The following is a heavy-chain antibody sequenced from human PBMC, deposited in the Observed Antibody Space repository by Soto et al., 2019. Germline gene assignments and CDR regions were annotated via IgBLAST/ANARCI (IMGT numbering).Heavy chain of an antibody. D-gene: IGHD6-13*01. CDR2: ISSSTGTI. CDR3: ARDPSQQLVLDY. V-gene: IGHV3-48*01. Sequence: GGSLRLSCAASGFTFSSYSMNWVRQTPGKGLEWVSYISSSTGTIYYADSVKGRFTISRDNSKNTLYLQMNSLRAEDTAVYYCARDPSQQLVLDYWGQGTLVTVSS. CDR1: GFTFSSYS. J-gene: IGHJ4*02.